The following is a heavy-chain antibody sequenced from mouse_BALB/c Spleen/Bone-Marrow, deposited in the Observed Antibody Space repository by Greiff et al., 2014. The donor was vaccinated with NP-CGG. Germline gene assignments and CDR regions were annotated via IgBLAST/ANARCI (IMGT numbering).Heavy chain of an antibody. CDR3: ARAPNWDGGAWFAY. V-gene: IGHV2-6-7*01. D-gene: IGHD4-1*01. J-gene: IGHJ3*01. CDR2: IWDDGSI. CDR1: GFSLTGYG. Sequence: VNLVESGPGLVAPSQSLSITCTVSGFSLTGYGVNWVRQPPGKGLEWLGTIWDDGSIDYNSALKSRLSISKDNSKSQVFLKMNSLQTDDTARYYCARAPNWDGGAWFAYWGQGTLVTVSA.